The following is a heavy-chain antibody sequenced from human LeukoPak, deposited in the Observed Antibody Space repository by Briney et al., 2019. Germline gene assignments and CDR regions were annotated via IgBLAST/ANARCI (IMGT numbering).Heavy chain of an antibody. J-gene: IGHJ4*02. CDR3: ASALYYDILTGYDY. CDR1: GGSISSGSYY. D-gene: IGHD3-9*01. V-gene: IGHV4-39*07. CDR2: INNSGST. Sequence: ASETLSLTCTVAGGSISSGSYYWGWIRQPPGKGLEWIGEINNSGSTNYNPSLKSRVTISVDTSKNQFSLKLSSVTAADTAVYYCASALYYDILTGYDYWGQGTLVTVSS.